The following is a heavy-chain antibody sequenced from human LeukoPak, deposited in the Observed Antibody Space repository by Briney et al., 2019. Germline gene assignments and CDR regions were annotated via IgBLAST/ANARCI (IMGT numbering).Heavy chain of an antibody. CDR2: ITGGGFST. D-gene: IGHD3-10*01. J-gene: IGHJ6*03. V-gene: IGHV3-23*01. CDR1: GFTFSSYA. Sequence: PGGSLRLSCAASGFTFSSYAMTWVRQAPGKGLQWVSAITGGGFSTFYADSVKGRFTVSRDNSKNTLYLQMDNLRFEDTAVYYCARVSKPGWFDYYYMDVWGKGTTVIVSS. CDR3: ARVSKPGWFDYYYMDV.